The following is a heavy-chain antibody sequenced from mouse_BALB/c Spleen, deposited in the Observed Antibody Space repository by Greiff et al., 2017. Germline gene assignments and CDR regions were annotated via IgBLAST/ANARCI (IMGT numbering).Heavy chain of an antibody. D-gene: IGHD2-14*01. CDR2: ISSGSSTI. V-gene: IGHV5-17*02. CDR1: GFTFSSFG. J-gene: IGHJ2*01. CDR3: ARYYRDS. Sequence: EVMLVESGGGLVQPGGSRKLSCAASGFTFSSFGMHWVRQAPEKGLEWVAYISSGSSTIYYADTVKGRFTISRDNPKNTLFLQMTSLRSEDTAMCYCARYYRDSWGQGTTLTVSS.